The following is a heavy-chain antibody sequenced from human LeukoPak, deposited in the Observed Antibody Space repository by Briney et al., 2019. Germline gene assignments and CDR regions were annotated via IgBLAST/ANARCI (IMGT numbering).Heavy chain of an antibody. Sequence: PGGSLSLSCAASGVTFSNYWMHWVRQAPGKGLVWVSRIKSDGRTNYADSVKCRFTISRDNAKNTVSLQMNSLRAEDTSVYYCARAPSEIGGYYPEYFRHWGQGTLVTVSS. CDR2: IKSDGRT. CDR3: ARAPSEIGGYYPEYFRH. J-gene: IGHJ1*01. V-gene: IGHV3-74*01. CDR1: GVTFSNYW. D-gene: IGHD3-22*01.